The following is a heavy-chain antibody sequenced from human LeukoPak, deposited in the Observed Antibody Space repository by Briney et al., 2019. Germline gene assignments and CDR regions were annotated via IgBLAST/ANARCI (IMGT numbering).Heavy chain of an antibody. CDR3: ARDRGTMITPDAFDI. D-gene: IGHD3-22*01. Sequence: SETLSLTCTVSGGSISSYYWSWIRQPPGKGLEWIGYIYYSGSTNYNPSLKSRVTISVDTSKNQFSLKLSSVTAADTAVYYCARDRGTMITPDAFDIWGQGTMVTVSS. CDR1: GGSISSYY. V-gene: IGHV4-59*01. J-gene: IGHJ3*02. CDR2: IYYSGST.